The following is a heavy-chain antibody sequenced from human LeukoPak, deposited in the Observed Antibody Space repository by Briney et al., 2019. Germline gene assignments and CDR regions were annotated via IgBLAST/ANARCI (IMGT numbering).Heavy chain of an antibody. D-gene: IGHD6-19*01. J-gene: IGHJ4*02. CDR1: GFTFTSSA. Sequence: SVTVSCKASGFTFTSSAMQWVRQARGQRLEWIGWIVVGSGNTNYAQKFQERVTITRDTSTSTAYMELSSLRSEDTAVYYCAAAPSYSSGWYHFDYWGQGTLVTVSS. V-gene: IGHV1-58*02. CDR3: AAAPSYSSGWYHFDY. CDR2: IVVGSGNT.